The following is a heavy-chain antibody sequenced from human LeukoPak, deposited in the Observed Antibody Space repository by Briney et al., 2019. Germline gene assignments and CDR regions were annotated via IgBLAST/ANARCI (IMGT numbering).Heavy chain of an antibody. CDR2: INHSGST. V-gene: IGHV4-34*01. Sequence: SETLSLTCAVYGGSFSGYYWSWIRQPPGKGLEWIGEINHSGSTSYNPSLKSRVTISLYTSKNQFSLKLSSVTAADTAMYYCARVSRGNSVGGDYWGQGTLVTVSS. CDR3: ARVSRGNSVGGDY. CDR1: GGSFSGYY. D-gene: IGHD4-23*01. J-gene: IGHJ4*02.